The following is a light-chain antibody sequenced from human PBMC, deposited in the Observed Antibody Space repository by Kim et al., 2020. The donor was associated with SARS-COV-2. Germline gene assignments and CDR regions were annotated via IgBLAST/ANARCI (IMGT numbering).Light chain of an antibody. J-gene: IGLJ3*02. V-gene: IGLV1-40*01. CDR3: QSYDSSLSGSV. CDR2: GNS. Sequence: QRVTISCTGSSSNIGAGYDVHWYQQLPGTAPKLLIYGNSNRPSGVPDRCSGSKSGTSASLAITGLRAEDEADYYCQSYDSSLSGSVFGGGTQLTVL. CDR1: SSNIGAGYD.